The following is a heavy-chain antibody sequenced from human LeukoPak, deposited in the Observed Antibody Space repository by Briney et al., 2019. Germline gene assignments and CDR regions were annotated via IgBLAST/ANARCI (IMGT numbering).Heavy chain of an antibody. Sequence: ASVTVSCKASGYTFTDYYMHWVRHAPGQGFEWMGLINPNDGDTNYAQKFQGRVTMTRDTSISTAHMEVSRLRSDDAAVYYCARANFLYCSSSTCLFDYWGQGTLVTVSS. J-gene: IGHJ4*02. CDR2: INPNDGDT. CDR3: ARANFLYCSSSTCLFDY. CDR1: GYTFTDYY. D-gene: IGHD2-2*01. V-gene: IGHV1-2*02.